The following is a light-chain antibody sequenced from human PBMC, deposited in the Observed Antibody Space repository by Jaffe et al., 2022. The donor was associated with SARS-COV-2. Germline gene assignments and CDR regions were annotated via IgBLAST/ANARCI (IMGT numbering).Light chain of an antibody. CDR3: CSPTGSFTWV. Sequence: QSALTQPASVSGSPGQSITISCTKATNSVGSFFFVSWYQQRPGKAPKVLIYEDTRRPSGVSNRFSASKSGNTASLTISGLEAGDEADYYCCSPTGSFTWVFGGGTTLTVL. V-gene: IGLV2-23*01. J-gene: IGLJ3*02. CDR1: TNSVGSFFF. CDR2: EDT.